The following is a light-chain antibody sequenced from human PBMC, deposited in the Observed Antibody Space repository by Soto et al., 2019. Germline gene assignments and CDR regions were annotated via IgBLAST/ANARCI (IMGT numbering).Light chain of an antibody. CDR2: RNN. CDR3: AAWEDSLSGVV. V-gene: IGLV1-47*01. CDR1: SSNIGSNY. J-gene: IGLJ2*01. Sequence: QSVLTQPPSASGTPGQRVTISCSGSSSNIGSNYVYWYQQLPGTAPKLLIYRNNQRPSGVPDRFSGSKSGTSASLAISGLRYEDEADYYCAAWEDSLSGVVFGGGTKLTVL.